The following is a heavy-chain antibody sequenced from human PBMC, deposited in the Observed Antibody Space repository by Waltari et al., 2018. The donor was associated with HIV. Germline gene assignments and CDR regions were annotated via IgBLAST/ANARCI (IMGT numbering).Heavy chain of an antibody. J-gene: IGHJ3*02. V-gene: IGHV3-23*04. Sequence: EVQLVESGGGLVQRGGSLRLSCAASGFTFSSYAMNWVRQAPGKGLEWVSNISVSGGSTYYADSVEGRFTISRDNSKNTLYLQMNSLRAEDTAVYYCAKDLFPFDAFDIWGQGTMVTVSS. D-gene: IGHD3-10*02. CDR3: AKDLFPFDAFDI. CDR1: GFTFSSYA. CDR2: ISVSGGST.